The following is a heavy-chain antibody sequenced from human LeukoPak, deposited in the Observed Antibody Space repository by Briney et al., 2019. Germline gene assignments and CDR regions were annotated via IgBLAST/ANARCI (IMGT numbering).Heavy chain of an antibody. CDR2: INPNSGGT. CDR1: GYTFTSYG. J-gene: IGHJ4*02. D-gene: IGHD4-17*01. CDR3: ARRLTTVVTLDH. V-gene: IGHV1-2*02. Sequence: GASVKVSCKASGYTFTSYGISWVRQAPGRGLEWMGWINPNSGGTNYAQKFQGRVTMTRDTSISTAYMELSRLRSDDTAVYYCARRLTTVVTLDHWGQGTLVTVSS.